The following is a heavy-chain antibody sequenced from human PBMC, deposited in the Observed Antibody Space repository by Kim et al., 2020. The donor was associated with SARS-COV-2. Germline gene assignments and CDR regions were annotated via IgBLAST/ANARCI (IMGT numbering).Heavy chain of an antibody. Sequence: ASVKVSCKASGFTFSKFAFHWVRQAPGQRLEWLGLINAGNGNTMYPQKFEDRVIITRDTSASTVYMEMSSLRSEDTAIYYCAREKELLPLFDHWGQGTPVPLPS. D-gene: IGHD1-7*01. J-gene: IGHJ4*02. CDR1: GFTFSKFA. V-gene: IGHV1-3*01. CDR3: AREKELLPLFDH. CDR2: INAGNGNT.